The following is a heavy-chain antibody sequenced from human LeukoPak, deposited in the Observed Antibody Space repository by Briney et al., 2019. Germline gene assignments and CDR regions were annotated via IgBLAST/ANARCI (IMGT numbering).Heavy chain of an antibody. V-gene: IGHV1-8*02. CDR3: ARGYSTSRKNRYWFDP. CDR2: MNPNSGNT. CDR1: GYTFTSYG. D-gene: IGHD2-2*01. Sequence: ASVKVSCKASGYTFTSYGISWVRQATGQGLEWMGWMNPNSGNTGYAQKFQGRVTMTRNTSISTAYMELSSLRSEDTAVYYCARGYSTSRKNRYWFDPWGQGTLDTVSS. J-gene: IGHJ5*02.